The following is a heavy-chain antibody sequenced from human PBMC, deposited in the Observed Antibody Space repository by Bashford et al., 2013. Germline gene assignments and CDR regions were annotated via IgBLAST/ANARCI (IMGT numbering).Heavy chain of an antibody. D-gene: IGHD2-8*02. CDR1: GAPISSSRHY. Sequence: SETLSLTCSVSGAPISSSRHYWGWIRQPPGKGLEWIGSAHHRGNIYYNPSLRSRVAVSVDTPKNEFSLKVNSVTAADTAIYYCVRDSETGDHPFCTGGVCPQNYFDSVGQGILVTVSS. V-gene: IGHV4-39*02. CDR2: AHHRGNI. J-gene: IGHJ4*02. CDR3: VRDSETGDHPFCTGGVCPQNYFDS.